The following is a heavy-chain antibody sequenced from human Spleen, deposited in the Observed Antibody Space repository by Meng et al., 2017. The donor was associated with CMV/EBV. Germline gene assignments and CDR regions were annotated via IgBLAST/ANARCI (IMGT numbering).Heavy chain of an antibody. D-gene: IGHD1-14*01. CDR2: ISSSGSTI. V-gene: IGHV3-48*03. CDR1: GFTFSSYE. CDR3: AREGTLCYDY. J-gene: IGHJ4*02. Sequence: GGSLRLSCAASGFTFSSYEMNWVRQAPGKGLEWVSYISSSGSTIYYADSVKGRFTISRDNAKNSLYLQMNSLRVEDTAVYYCAREGTLCYDYWGQGMLVTVSS.